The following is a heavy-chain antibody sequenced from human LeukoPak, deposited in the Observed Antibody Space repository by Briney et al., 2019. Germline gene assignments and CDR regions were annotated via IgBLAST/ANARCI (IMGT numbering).Heavy chain of an antibody. V-gene: IGHV5-51*01. CDR1: GYSFTNYW. CDR2: IYPGDSGT. J-gene: IGHJ4*02. Sequence: GESLKISCKGSGYSFTNYWIGWVRQMPGKGLEWMGMIYPGDSGTRYSPSFQGQVTVSADNSISTAYLQWSSLKASDTAIYYCARRYYSSSYYLDYWGQGTLATVSS. CDR3: ARRYYSSSYYLDY. D-gene: IGHD6-6*01.